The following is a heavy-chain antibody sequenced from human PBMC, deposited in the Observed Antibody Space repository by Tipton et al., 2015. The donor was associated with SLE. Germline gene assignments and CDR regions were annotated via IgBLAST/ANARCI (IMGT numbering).Heavy chain of an antibody. CDR1: GFTFSSYW. D-gene: IGHD1-26*01. CDR2: IKQDGSEK. J-gene: IGHJ6*03. Sequence: GSLRLSCAASGFTFSSYWMSWVRQAPGKGLEWVANIKQDGSEKYYVDSVKGRFTISRDNAKNSLWLQMNSLRAEDTAIYYCARDGGSLEDYMDVWGKGTTVTVSS. V-gene: IGHV3-7*01. CDR3: ARDGGSLEDYMDV.